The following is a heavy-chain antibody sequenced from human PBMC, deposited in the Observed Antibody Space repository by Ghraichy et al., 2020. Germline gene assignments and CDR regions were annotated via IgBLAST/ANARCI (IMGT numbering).Heavy chain of an antibody. Sequence: GGSLRLSCAASGFTFDDYAMHWVRQAPGKGLEWVSGISWNSGSIGYADSVKGRFTISRDNAKNSLYLQMNSLRAEDTALYYCAAFGGVSSGYDYWGQGTLVTVSS. V-gene: IGHV3-9*01. CDR3: AAFGGVSSGYDY. J-gene: IGHJ4*02. CDR1: GFTFDDYA. CDR2: ISWNSGSI. D-gene: IGHD3-22*01.